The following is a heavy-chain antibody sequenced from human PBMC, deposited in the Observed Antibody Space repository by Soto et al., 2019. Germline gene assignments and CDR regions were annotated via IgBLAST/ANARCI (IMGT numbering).Heavy chain of an antibody. D-gene: IGHD6-6*01. Sequence: PSETLSLTCTVSGGSISSSSYYWGWIRQPPGKGLEWIGSIYYSGSTYYNPSLKSRVTISVDTSKNQFSLKLSSVTAADTAVYYCARHAGSIASRPSHYYYMDVWGKGTTVTVSS. CDR2: IYYSGST. V-gene: IGHV4-39*01. CDR3: ARHAGSIASRPSHYYYMDV. CDR1: GGSISSSSYY. J-gene: IGHJ6*03.